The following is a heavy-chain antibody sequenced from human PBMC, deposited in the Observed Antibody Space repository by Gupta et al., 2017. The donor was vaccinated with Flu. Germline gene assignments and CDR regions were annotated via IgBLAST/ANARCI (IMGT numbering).Heavy chain of an antibody. CDR1: GFTFSSYG. CDR2: IWYDGSNK. J-gene: IGHJ4*02. Sequence: QVQLVESGGGVVQPGRSLRLSCAASGFTFSSYGMHWVRQAPGKGLEWVAVIWYDGSNKYYADSVKGRFTISRDNSKNTLYLQMNSLRAEDTAVYYCAREVSSWYSVSSHFDYWGQGTLVTVSS. CDR3: AREVSSWYSVSSHFDY. D-gene: IGHD6-13*01. V-gene: IGHV3-33*01.